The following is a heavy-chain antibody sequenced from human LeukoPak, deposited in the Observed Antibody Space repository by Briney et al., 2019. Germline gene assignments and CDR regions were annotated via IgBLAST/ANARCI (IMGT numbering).Heavy chain of an antibody. CDR2: INPNSGGT. Sequence: ASVKVSCKSSGYTFTAYYMHWVRQAPGQGLEWMGWINPNSGGTNYAQKFQGRVTLTRDTSISTAYMELSRLTSDDTAVYYCARYCTSTSCDTFDYWGQGTLVTAYS. CDR1: GYTFTAYY. CDR3: ARYCTSTSCDTFDY. J-gene: IGHJ4*02. D-gene: IGHD2-2*01. V-gene: IGHV1-2*02.